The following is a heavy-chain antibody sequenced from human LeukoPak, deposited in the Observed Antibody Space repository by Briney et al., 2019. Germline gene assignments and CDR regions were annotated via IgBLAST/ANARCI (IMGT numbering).Heavy chain of an antibody. CDR1: GFIFSNYG. J-gene: IGHJ4*02. V-gene: IGHV3-30*02. Sequence: GGSLRLSCAASGFIFSNYGMHWVRQAPGKGLEWVAFIQNDVMTKYYADSVKGRFTISRDNSKNTLYLQMNSLRAEDTAVYYCASSYGDYDVDYWGQGTLVTVSS. D-gene: IGHD4-17*01. CDR2: IQNDVMTK. CDR3: ASSYGDYDVDY.